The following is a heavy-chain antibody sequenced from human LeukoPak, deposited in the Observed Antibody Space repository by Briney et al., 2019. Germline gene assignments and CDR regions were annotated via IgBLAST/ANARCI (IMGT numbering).Heavy chain of an antibody. CDR3: ARGKPQWLVLGY. Sequence: ASVNVSCKASGYTFTGYYMHWVRQAPGQGLELKGWINPNSGGTNYAQKFQGRVTMTRDTSISKAYMELSRLRSDDTAVYYCARGKPQWLVLGYWGQGTLVTVSS. J-gene: IGHJ4*02. CDR1: GYTFTGYY. V-gene: IGHV1-2*02. CDR2: INPNSGGT. D-gene: IGHD6-19*01.